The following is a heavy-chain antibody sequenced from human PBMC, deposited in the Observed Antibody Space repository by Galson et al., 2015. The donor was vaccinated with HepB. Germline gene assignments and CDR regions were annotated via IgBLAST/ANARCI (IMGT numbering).Heavy chain of an antibody. Sequence: SLRLSCAASGFTFSNYAIHWVRQAPGKGLEWVALISYDGSNKYYADSVKGRFTISRDNSKNTLYLQMNSLRAEDTAVYYCARVGTASPNYYYGMDVWGQGTTVTVSS. J-gene: IGHJ6*02. D-gene: IGHD6-6*01. CDR3: ARVGTASPNYYYGMDV. CDR2: ISYDGSNK. V-gene: IGHV3-30-3*01. CDR1: GFTFSNYA.